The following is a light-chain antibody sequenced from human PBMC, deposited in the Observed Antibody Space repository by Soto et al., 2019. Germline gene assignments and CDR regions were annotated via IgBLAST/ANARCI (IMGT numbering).Light chain of an antibody. CDR1: QSVSSSY. J-gene: IGKJ1*01. CDR2: DAS. V-gene: IGKV3-20*01. Sequence: VSSQSPAILSLSPGDRATLSCRASQSVSSSYLAWYQQKPGQAPRLLIYDASSRATGIPDRFSGSGSGTDFTPKISRMEPEDFAVYYCQQYASLPWTCGQSTKVEI. CDR3: QQYASLPWT.